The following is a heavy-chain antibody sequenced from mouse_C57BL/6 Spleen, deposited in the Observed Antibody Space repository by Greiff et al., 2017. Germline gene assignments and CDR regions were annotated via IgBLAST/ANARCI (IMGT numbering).Heavy chain of an antibody. V-gene: IGHV1-9*01. D-gene: IGHD1-1*01. J-gene: IGHJ1*03. CDR1: GYTFTGYW. CDR2: ILPGSGST. CDR3: ARRGYGSIYWYFDV. Sequence: VQLQQSGAELMKPGASVKLSCKATGYTFTGYWIEWVKQRPGHGLEWIGEILPGSGSTTYNEKFKGKATFTADTSSNTAYMQLSSLTTEDSAIYYCARRGYGSIYWYFDVWGTGTTVTVAS.